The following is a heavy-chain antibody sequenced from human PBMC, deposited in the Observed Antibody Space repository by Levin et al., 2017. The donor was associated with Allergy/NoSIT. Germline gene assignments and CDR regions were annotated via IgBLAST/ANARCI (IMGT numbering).Heavy chain of an antibody. Sequence: NPSETLSLTCAVSGASVSSSYWVWIRQSPGKGLEWIGYIIYSGSPTYSPSLKSRVAISVDTSKNQISLTLNSVTAADTAVYYCACSFTTAWYSPIHFWGQGVLVTVSS. CDR2: IIYSGSP. V-gene: IGHV4-59*02. D-gene: IGHD6-13*01. J-gene: IGHJ4*02. CDR1: GASVSSSY. CDR3: ACSFTTAWYSPIHF.